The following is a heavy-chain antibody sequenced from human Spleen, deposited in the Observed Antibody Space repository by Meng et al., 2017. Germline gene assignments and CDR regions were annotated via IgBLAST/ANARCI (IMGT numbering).Heavy chain of an antibody. J-gene: IGHJ3*02. CDR3: AGPGPATRYDDFDI. Sequence: GGSLRLSCAASGFTFSSYAMHWVRQAPGKGLEWVAVISYDGSNKYYADSAKGRVTISRDNAESSLYLQMSSLRAEDTAVYYCAGPGPATRYDDFDIWGQRTMVTVSS. CDR1: GFTFSSYA. V-gene: IGHV3-30*04. CDR2: ISYDGSNK. D-gene: IGHD5-12*01.